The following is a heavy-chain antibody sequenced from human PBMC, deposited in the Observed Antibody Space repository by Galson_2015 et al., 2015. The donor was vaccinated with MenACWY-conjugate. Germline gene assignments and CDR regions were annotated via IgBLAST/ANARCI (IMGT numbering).Heavy chain of an antibody. CDR3: ARHVLELSRVDY. D-gene: IGHD1-7*01. J-gene: IGHJ4*02. Sequence: SETLSLTCTVSGGSISSSSYYWGWIRQPPGKGLEWIGSIYYSGSTYYNPSLKSRVTISVDTSKNQFSLKLSSVTAADTAVYYCARHVLELSRVDYWGQGTLVTVSS. CDR2: IYYSGST. V-gene: IGHV4-39*01. CDR1: GGSISSSSYY.